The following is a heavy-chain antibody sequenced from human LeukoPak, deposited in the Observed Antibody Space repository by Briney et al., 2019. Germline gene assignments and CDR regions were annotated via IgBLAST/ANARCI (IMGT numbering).Heavy chain of an antibody. CDR3: ARAQVRYYYYYMDV. V-gene: IGHV4-31*03. CDR1: GGSISSGGYY. CDR2: IYYSGST. J-gene: IGHJ6*03. Sequence: PSETLSLTCTVSGGSISSGGYYWSWIRQHPGKGLEWIGYIYYSGSTYYNPSLKSRVTISVDTSKNQFSLKLSSVTAADTAVYYCARAQVRYYYYYMDVGGKGTTVTVSS.